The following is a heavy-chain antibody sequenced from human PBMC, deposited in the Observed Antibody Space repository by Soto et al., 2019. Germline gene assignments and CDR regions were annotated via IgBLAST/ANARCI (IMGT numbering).Heavy chain of an antibody. V-gene: IGHV1-3*01. Sequence: ASVKVSCKASGYTYTSYAMHWVRQAPGQRLEWMGWINVGNSNTKYSQKFQGRVTISRDTSASTAYMELSSLRSEDTAVYYCARARYFYDSSGLDYWGQGTLVTVSS. CDR3: ARARYFYDSSGLDY. D-gene: IGHD3-22*01. J-gene: IGHJ4*02. CDR2: INVGNSNT. CDR1: GYTYTSYA.